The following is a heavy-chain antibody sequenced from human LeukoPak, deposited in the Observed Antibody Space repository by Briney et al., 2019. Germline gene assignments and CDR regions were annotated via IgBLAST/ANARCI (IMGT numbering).Heavy chain of an antibody. J-gene: IGHJ4*02. CDR2: ISYSGST. CDR1: VASFISSTYY. D-gene: IGHD6-13*01. V-gene: IGHV4-39*01. CDR3: ARHAGGIAAAGTRPFDY. Sequence: SETLSLTFTVSVASFISSTYYGGWIRQPPGKGLEWIGSISYSGSTYYSPSLKSRVTMSVDTSKNQFSLKLSSVTAADTAVYYCARHAGGIAAAGTRPFDYWGQGTLVTVSS.